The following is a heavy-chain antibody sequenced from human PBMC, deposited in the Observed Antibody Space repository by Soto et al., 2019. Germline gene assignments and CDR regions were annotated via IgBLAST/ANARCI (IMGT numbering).Heavy chain of an antibody. CDR3: ARGGSSGWYAQH. D-gene: IGHD6-19*01. J-gene: IGHJ1*01. CDR1: GFTFSSYA. V-gene: IGHV3-30-3*01. Sequence: QVQLVESGGGVVQPGRSLRLSCAASGFTFSSYAMHWVRQAPGKGLEWVAVISYDGSNKYYADSVKGRFTISRDNSKNTLYLQMNRLRAEDTAVYYCARGGSSGWYAQHWGQGTLVTVSS. CDR2: ISYDGSNK.